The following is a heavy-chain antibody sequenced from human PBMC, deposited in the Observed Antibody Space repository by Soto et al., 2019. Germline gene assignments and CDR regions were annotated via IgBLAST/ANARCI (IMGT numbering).Heavy chain of an antibody. J-gene: IGHJ5*02. CDR3: ATDSAGRGPFDT. CDR1: GGSFGTNY. Sequence: SETLSLTCTISGGSFGTNYWSWIRQAPGKGLEWIGYTYYTGSTEYNPSLKSRATISVDTSNNQFSLTLNSAAAADTAVYYCATDSAGRGPFDTWGQGILVTVSS. CDR2: TYYTGST. D-gene: IGHD2-21*01. V-gene: IGHV4-59*13.